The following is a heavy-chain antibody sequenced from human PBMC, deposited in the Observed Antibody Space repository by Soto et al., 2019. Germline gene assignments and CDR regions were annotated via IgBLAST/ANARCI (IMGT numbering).Heavy chain of an antibody. CDR3: ARSARIKTGDYYYYGMDV. CDR2: INAGNGNT. CDR1: GYTFTSYA. Sequence: ASVKVSCKASGYTFTSYAMHWVRQAPGQRLEWMGWINAGNGNTKYSQKFQGRVTITRDTSASTAYMELSSLRSEDTAVYYCARSARIKTGDYYYYGMDVWGQGPTVTVSS. V-gene: IGHV1-3*01. J-gene: IGHJ6*02. D-gene: IGHD3-10*01.